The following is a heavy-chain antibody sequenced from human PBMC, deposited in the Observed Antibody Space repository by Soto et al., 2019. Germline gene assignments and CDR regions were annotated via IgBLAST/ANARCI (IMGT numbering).Heavy chain of an antibody. CDR1: GGTFRSYA. CDR2: FIPMFGTP. J-gene: IGHJ6*02. V-gene: IGHV1-69*15. D-gene: IGHD2-21*02. Sequence: QVLLMQSGDEVKKPGSSVKVSCKASGGTFRSYAISWVRQAPGQGLEWMGRFIPMFGTPNYAQKFQGRITIAADESTSTAYMELSSLRSEDTAVYYCARTVVVSGSDYYSYYGLDVWGQGTTVTVSS. CDR3: ARTVVVSGSDYYSYYGLDV.